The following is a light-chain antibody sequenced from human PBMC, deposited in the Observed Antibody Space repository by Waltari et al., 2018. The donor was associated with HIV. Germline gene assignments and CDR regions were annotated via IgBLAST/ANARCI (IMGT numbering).Light chain of an antibody. J-gene: IGLJ1*01. CDR2: EVS. CDR1: SNDVGGYNY. CDR3: SSYTSSSTSHV. Sequence: QSALTQPASVSASPGQSITIPCPRTSNDVGGYNYAYSYQQHPGRAHKLMIYEVSNRPSGVSNRFSGSKSGNTASLTISGLQAEDEADYYCSSYTSSSTSHVFGTGTKVTVL. V-gene: IGLV2-14*01.